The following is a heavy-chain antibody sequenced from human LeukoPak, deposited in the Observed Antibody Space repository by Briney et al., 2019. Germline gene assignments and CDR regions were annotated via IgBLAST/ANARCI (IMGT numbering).Heavy chain of an antibody. CDR2: ISGSGDNT. CDR1: GFTFSSYA. CDR3: AKGSYYDSSGSFYFDY. Sequence: GGSLRLSCAASGFTFSSYAMSWVRQAPGKGLEWVSGISGSGDNTYYADSVKGRFTISRDNSKNTLYVQVNSLGTEDTTAYYCAKGSYYDSSGSFYFDYWGQGTLVTVSS. D-gene: IGHD3-22*01. V-gene: IGHV3-23*01. J-gene: IGHJ4*02.